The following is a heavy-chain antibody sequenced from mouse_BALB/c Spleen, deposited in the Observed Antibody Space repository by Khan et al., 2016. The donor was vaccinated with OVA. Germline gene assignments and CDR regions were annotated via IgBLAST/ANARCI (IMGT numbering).Heavy chain of an antibody. CDR1: GYTFTNYG. D-gene: IGHD2-3*01. J-gene: IGHJ1*01. Sequence: QIQLVQSGPELKKPGETVKISCKASGYTFTNYGMNWVKQAPGKGLKWMGWINTYTGEPTYADDFKGRSAFSLDTSASTAYLQIKNLKTEDTATXFCASSIYYCCFDVWGEGTTVTVSS. V-gene: IGHV9-3-1*01. CDR3: ASSIYYCCFDV. CDR2: INTYTGEP.